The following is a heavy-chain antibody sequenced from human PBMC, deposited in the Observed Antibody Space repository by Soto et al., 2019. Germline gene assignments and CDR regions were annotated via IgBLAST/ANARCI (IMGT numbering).Heavy chain of an antibody. CDR2: ISGSGGRT. V-gene: IGHV3-23*01. CDR1: GFTFSSYA. J-gene: IGHJ4*02. D-gene: IGHD6-25*01. CDR3: AKSSGQWPETDPLDS. Sequence: EVQLLESGGGLVQPGGSLRLSCAASGFTFSSYAMSWVRQAPGKGLEWVSIISGSGGRTYYTDSVKGRFTISRDNSKHTLYLQMNSLRAEDTAIYYCAKSSGQWPETDPLDSWGQGTLLTVSS.